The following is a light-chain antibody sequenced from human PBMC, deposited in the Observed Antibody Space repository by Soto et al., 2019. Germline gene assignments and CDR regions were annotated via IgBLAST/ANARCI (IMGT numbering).Light chain of an antibody. CDR1: SSNIGSNY. CDR3: AAWDDSLLGV. CDR2: RNN. J-gene: IGLJ2*01. V-gene: IGLV1-47*01. Sequence: QSVLTQPPSAYGTPGQRVTISCSGSSSNIGSNYVYWYQQLPGTAPKLLIYRNNQRPSVVPDRFSGSKSVTSASLAISGLRSEDEADYYCAAWDDSLLGVLGGGTKLTVL.